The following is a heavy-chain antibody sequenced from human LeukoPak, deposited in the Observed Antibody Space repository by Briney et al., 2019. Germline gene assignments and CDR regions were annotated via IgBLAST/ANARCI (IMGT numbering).Heavy chain of an antibody. CDR3: ARGVRITIFGVVIRSASGNWFDP. CDR2: INHSGST. V-gene: IGHV4-34*01. Sequence: SETLSLTCAVYGGSFSGYYWSWIRQPPGKGLEWIGEINHSGSTNYNPSLKSRVTISVDTSKNQFSLKLSSVTAADTAVYYCARGVRITIFGVVIRSASGNWFDPWGQGTLVTVSS. D-gene: IGHD3-3*01. CDR1: GGSFSGYY. J-gene: IGHJ5*02.